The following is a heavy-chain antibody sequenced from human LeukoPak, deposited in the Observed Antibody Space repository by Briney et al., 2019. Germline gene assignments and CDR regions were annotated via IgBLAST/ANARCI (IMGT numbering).Heavy chain of an antibody. CDR1: GGSISSSSYY. Sequence: SETLSLTCTVSGGSISSSSYYWGWIRQPPGTGLEWIGSIYYSGSTYYNPSLKSRVTISVDTSKNQFSLKLSSVTAADTAVYYCARLSYYYDSSGYYAHYYYGMDVWGQGTTVTVSS. J-gene: IGHJ6*02. V-gene: IGHV4-39*01. D-gene: IGHD3-22*01. CDR2: IYYSGST. CDR3: ARLSYYYDSSGYYAHYYYGMDV.